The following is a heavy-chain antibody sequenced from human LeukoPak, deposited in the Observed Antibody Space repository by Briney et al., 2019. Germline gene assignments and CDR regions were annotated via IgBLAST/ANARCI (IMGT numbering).Heavy chain of an antibody. CDR3: AREETSTVWD. D-gene: IGHD3-16*01. Sequence: SETLSLTCTVSGGSISSSNYHWGWLRQPPGKGLEWIGRIYYSGNTYYKPSLKSRVTISIDTSKNQFSLKLSSVTAADTAVYYCAREETSTVWDWGQGTLVTVSS. CDR1: GGSISSSNYH. J-gene: IGHJ4*02. CDR2: IYYSGNT. V-gene: IGHV4-39*07.